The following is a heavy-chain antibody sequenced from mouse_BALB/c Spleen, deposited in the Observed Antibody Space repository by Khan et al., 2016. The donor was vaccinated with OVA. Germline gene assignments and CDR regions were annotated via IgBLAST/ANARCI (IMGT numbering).Heavy chain of an antibody. D-gene: IGHD2-1*01. J-gene: IGHJ4*01. V-gene: IGHV2-3*01. Sequence: QVQLKESGPGLVAPSQSLSITCTVSGFSLTSYGVSWVRQPPGKGLEWLGVIWGDGNTNYHSALISRLSISKDDSKSQVFLKRNSLHTEDTSTYYCVKQNHGTLYAVDYWGQGTSVTVSS. CDR1: GFSLTSYG. CDR2: IWGDGNT. CDR3: VKQNHGTLYAVDY.